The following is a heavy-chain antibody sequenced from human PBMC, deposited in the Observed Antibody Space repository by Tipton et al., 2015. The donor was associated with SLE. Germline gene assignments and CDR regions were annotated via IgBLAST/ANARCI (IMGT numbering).Heavy chain of an antibody. CDR3: ARVERAARGFDD. V-gene: IGHV4-59*01. J-gene: IGHJ4*02. CDR2: IYYSGST. Sequence: TLSLTCTVSGGSISSYYWSWIRQPQGKGLEWIGYIYYSGSTNYSGITNYNPSVKSRVTIAVDTTKNKFSLKRSSVTAADTAVYYCARVERAARGFDDWSQVTLFTVSS. D-gene: IGHD6-13*01. CDR1: GGSISSYY.